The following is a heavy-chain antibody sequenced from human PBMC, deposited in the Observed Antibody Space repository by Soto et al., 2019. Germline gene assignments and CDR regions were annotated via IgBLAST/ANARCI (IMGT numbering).Heavy chain of an antibody. CDR2: ISGSGEST. CDR3: AKGHGRILWSGELLKVHAFDI. CDR1: GFTFSNFP. Sequence: EVQLLESGGGLVQPGGSLRLSCAASGFTFSNFPMSWVRQTPGQGLEWVSGISGSGESTYNADSVKGRFTISRDNSKNTLYLQMNSLRAEDTAIYYCAKGHGRILWSGELLKVHAFDIWGQGTMVTVSS. V-gene: IGHV3-23*01. J-gene: IGHJ3*02. D-gene: IGHD3-10*01.